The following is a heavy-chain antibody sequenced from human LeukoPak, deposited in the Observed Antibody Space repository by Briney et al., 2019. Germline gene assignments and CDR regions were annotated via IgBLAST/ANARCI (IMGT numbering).Heavy chain of an antibody. D-gene: IGHD6-13*01. Sequence: GGSLRLSCAASGFTFSSYSMNWVRQAPGKGLEWVSSISSSSNYIYYADSVKGRFTISRDNAKNSLYLQMNGLRAEDTAVYYCARGRIAAAGRDAFDIWGQGTMVTVSS. J-gene: IGHJ3*02. CDR1: GFTFSSYS. CDR2: ISSSSNYI. CDR3: ARGRIAAAGRDAFDI. V-gene: IGHV3-21*01.